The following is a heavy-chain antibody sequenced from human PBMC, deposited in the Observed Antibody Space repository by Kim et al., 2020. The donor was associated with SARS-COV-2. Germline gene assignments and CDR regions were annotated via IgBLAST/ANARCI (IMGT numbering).Heavy chain of an antibody. J-gene: IGHJ4*01. CDR3: GRVLTYYYDNSVYIDN. Sequence: GGSLRLSCAVSGFTVSGNSMTWVRQAPGKGLEWVSLIYAGGDTYYADSVKGRFTISRDISKNTLLLQMNSLRVEDTAVYYCGRVLTYYYDNSVYIDNWG. D-gene: IGHD3-22*01. CDR2: IYAGGDT. V-gene: IGHV3-53*01. CDR1: GFTVSGNS.